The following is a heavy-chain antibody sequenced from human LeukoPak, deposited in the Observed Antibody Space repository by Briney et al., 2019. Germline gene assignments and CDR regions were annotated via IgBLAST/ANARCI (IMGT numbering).Heavy chain of an antibody. CDR3: ARVGTSSWYAGDFDY. J-gene: IGHJ4*02. CDR2: IFTSGNA. Sequence: SETLSLTCTVSGGSISSSSYYWGWIRQPAGKGLEWIGRIFTSGNANYNPSLKSRVTMSVDTSKNQFSLKLSSATAADTAVYYCARVGTSSWYAGDFDYWGQGTLVTVSS. V-gene: IGHV4-61*02. D-gene: IGHD6-13*01. CDR1: GGSISSSSYY.